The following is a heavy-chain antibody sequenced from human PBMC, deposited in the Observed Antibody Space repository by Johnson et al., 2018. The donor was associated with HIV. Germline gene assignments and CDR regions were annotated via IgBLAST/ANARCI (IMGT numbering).Heavy chain of an antibody. CDR3: ARDKGTNFSGWYRESDAFDI. V-gene: IGHV3-15*01. J-gene: IGHJ3*02. Sequence: VQLVESGGGLVQPGGSLRLSCAASGFTFDDYGMNWVRQAPGKGLEWVGRVKSISDGGTADYAAPVRGRFTISRDTSENTLYLQMNSLRAEDTAVYYCARDKGTNFSGWYRESDAFDIWGQGTMVTVSS. CDR1: GFTFDDYG. D-gene: IGHD6-19*01. CDR2: VKSISDGGTA.